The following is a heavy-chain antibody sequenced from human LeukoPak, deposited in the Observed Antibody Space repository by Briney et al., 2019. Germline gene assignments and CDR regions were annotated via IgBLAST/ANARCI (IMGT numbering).Heavy chain of an antibody. CDR1: GGTFSRYV. CDR3: ASMGYSYGPTLYGMDV. J-gene: IGHJ6*04. V-gene: IGHV1-69*13. Sequence: SLKGSCKASGGTFSRYVISWVRQAPGHELEWMGGIIPIFGRANYAQKFQGRVTITADESTSTAYMELSSLRSEDTAVYYCASMGYSYGPTLYGMDVWGKGTTVTVSS. D-gene: IGHD5-18*01. CDR2: IIPIFGRA.